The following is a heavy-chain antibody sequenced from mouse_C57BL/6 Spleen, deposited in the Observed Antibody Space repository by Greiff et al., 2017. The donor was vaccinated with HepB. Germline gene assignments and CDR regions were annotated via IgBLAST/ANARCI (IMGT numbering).Heavy chain of an antibody. V-gene: IGHV3-6*01. CDR3: ARARGYDYGGYFDV. D-gene: IGHD2-4*01. J-gene: IGHJ1*03. CDR1: GYSITSGYY. Sequence: EVKLVESGPGLVKPSQSLSLTCSVTGYSITSGYYWNWIRQFPGNKLEWMGYISYDGSNNYNPSLKNRISITRDTSKNQFFLKLNSVTTEDTATYYCARARGYDYGGYFDVWGTGTTVTVSS. CDR2: ISYDGSN.